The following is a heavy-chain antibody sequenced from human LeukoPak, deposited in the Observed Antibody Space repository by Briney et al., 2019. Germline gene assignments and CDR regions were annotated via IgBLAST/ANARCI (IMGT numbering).Heavy chain of an antibody. Sequence: SETLSPTCTVSGGSISTSNYYWGWIRQPPGKGLEWIGNIFYSGSTYYSPSLRSRVTISVDTSKNQFSLKLSSVTAADTAVYFCAREDYYNSGGYYLDYWGQGTLVTVSS. CDR3: AREDYYNSGGYYLDY. V-gene: IGHV4-39*07. CDR1: GGSISTSNYY. J-gene: IGHJ4*02. CDR2: IFYSGST. D-gene: IGHD3-22*01.